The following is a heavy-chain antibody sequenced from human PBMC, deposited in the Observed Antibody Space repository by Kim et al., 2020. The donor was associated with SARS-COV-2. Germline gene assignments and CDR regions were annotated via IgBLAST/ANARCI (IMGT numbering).Heavy chain of an antibody. CDR3: AREELEGATTGLSYYGMDV. CDR1: GGSVSSGSYY. CDR2: IYYSGST. Sequence: SETLSLTCTVSGGSVSSGSYYWSWIRQPPGKGLEWIGYIYYSGSTNYNPSLKSRVTISVDTSKNQFSLKLSSVTAADTAVYYCAREELEGATTGLSYYGMDVWGQGTTVTVSS. V-gene: IGHV4-61*01. D-gene: IGHD1-26*01. J-gene: IGHJ6*02.